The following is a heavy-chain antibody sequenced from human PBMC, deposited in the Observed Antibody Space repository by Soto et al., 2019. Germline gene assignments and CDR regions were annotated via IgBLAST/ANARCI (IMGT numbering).Heavy chain of an antibody. D-gene: IGHD2-2*01. Sequence: GGSLRLSCAASGFTFSSYSMNWVRQAPGKGLEWVSSISSSSSYIYYADSVKGRFTISRDNAKNSLYLKMNSLGAEDTAVYYCASPVVVPAAIPFMGWFDPWCQGSLVTVSS. J-gene: IGHJ5*02. CDR3: ASPVVVPAAIPFMGWFDP. CDR2: ISSSSSYI. V-gene: IGHV3-21*01. CDR1: GFTFSSYS.